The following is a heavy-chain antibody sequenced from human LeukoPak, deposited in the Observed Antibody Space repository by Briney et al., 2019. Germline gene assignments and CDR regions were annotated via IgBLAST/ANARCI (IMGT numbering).Heavy chain of an antibody. J-gene: IGHJ4*02. CDR3: AEDLDIVVVPAAIEFGY. CDR1: GFTFSCYA. Sequence: SGGSLRLSCAASGFTFSCYAMSWVRQAPGKGLEWVSAISGSGGSTYYADSVKGRFTISRDNSKNTLYLQMNSLRAEDTAVYYCAEDLDIVVVPAAIEFGYWGQGTLVTVSS. CDR2: ISGSGGST. V-gene: IGHV3-23*01. D-gene: IGHD2-2*02.